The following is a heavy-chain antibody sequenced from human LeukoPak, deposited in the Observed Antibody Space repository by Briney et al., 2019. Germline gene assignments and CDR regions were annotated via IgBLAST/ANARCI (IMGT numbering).Heavy chain of an antibody. D-gene: IGHD3-10*01. V-gene: IGHV4-59*08. CDR2: IYYSRST. CDR1: GGSISSYY. CDR3: ARRATGVRGIIAPYYYGMDV. Sequence: PSETLSLTCTVSGGSISSYYWSWIRQPPGKGLEWIGYIYYSRSTNYNPSLKSRVTISVDTSKNQFSLNLSSVTAADTAVYYCARRATGVRGIIAPYYYGMDVWGQGTTVTVSS. J-gene: IGHJ6*02.